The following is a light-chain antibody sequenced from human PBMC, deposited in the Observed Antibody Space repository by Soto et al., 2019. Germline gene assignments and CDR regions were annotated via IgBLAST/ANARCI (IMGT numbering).Light chain of an antibody. CDR2: SNN. CDR1: SSNIGSNT. Sequence: QSVLTQPPSASGTPGQRVTISCSGSSSNIGSNTVNWYQQLPGTAPKLLIYSNNQRPSGVPDRFSGSKSGTSASLAVSGLQSDDEADHYCAAWDDSLNGYVFGTGTKVTVL. CDR3: AAWDDSLNGYV. V-gene: IGLV1-44*01. J-gene: IGLJ1*01.